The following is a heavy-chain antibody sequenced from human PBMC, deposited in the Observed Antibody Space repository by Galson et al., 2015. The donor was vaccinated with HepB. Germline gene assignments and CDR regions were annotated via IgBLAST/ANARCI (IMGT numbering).Heavy chain of an antibody. CDR2: INPHSGDT. CDR3: AREVVRGEDGMDV. CDR1: GSTFTAYY. V-gene: IGHV1-2*02. D-gene: IGHD3-10*01. J-gene: IGHJ6*02. Sequence: SVKVSCKASGSTFTAYYMHWVRQAPGQGLEWMGWINPHSGDTNSSQNFQGRVTMTRDTSSSTAYMDLIGLRSDDTAVYYCAREVVRGEDGMDVWGQGTTVTVSS.